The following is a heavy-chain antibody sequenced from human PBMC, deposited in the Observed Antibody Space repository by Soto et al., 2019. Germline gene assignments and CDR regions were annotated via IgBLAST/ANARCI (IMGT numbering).Heavy chain of an antibody. V-gene: IGHV4-61*01. CDR1: VGSVSIGSYD. Sequence: SETLSVTCTISVGSVSIGSYDWSWIRQPPGKGLEWIGYIYYSGSTNYNPSLKSRVTISVDTSKNQFSLKLSSVTAADTAVYYCAREQSTYGMDVWGQGTTVTVSS. CDR3: AREQSTYGMDV. J-gene: IGHJ6*02. CDR2: IYYSGST. D-gene: IGHD2-2*01.